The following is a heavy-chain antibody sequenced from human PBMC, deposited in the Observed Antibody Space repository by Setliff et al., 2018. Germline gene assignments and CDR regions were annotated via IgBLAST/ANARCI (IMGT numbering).Heavy chain of an antibody. D-gene: IGHD1-26*01. Sequence: GASVKVSCKASGGTFSSYTINWVRQAPGQGLEWMGGINGVNGDTKYSENFQGRVTFTRDTSATTAYMELSRLRSEDTAVYYCARGQTVGPNSGKDYWGQGTLVTVSS. V-gene: IGHV1-3*01. J-gene: IGHJ4*02. CDR2: INGVNGDT. CDR1: GGTFSSYT. CDR3: ARGQTVGPNSGKDY.